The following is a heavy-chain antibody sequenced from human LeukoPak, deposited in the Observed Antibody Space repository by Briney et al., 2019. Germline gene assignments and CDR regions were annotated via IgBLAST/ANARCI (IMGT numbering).Heavy chain of an antibody. J-gene: IGHJ3*02. V-gene: IGHV5-51*01. Sequence: GGSLRLSCKGSGYSFTSYWIGWVRQMPGKGLEWMGIIYPGVSDTRYSPSFQGQVTISADKSISTAYLQWSSLKASDTAMYYCATYYDILTGYSPDAFDIWGQGTMVTVSS. CDR2: IYPGVSDT. CDR3: ATYYDILTGYSPDAFDI. D-gene: IGHD3-9*01. CDR1: GYSFTSYW.